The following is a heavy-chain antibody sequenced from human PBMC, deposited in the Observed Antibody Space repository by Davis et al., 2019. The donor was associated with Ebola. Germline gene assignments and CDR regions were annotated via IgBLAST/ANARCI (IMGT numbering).Heavy chain of an antibody. V-gene: IGHV1-69*13. CDR3: AKDRYYDNSPLYFESET. Sequence: SVKVSCKASGGTFNKYAISWVRQAPGQGLEWVGGIIPIFDTASYAHNFQDRVTITADESRITAYLELSSLRSEDTAVYYCAKDRYYDNSPLYFESETWGQGTLVTVSS. D-gene: IGHD3-22*01. CDR1: GGTFNKYA. CDR2: IIPIFDTA. J-gene: IGHJ4*02.